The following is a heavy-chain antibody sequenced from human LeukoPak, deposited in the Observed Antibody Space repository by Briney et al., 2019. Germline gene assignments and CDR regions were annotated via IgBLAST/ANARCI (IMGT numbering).Heavy chain of an antibody. D-gene: IGHD3-10*01. CDR1: GYTFTGYY. J-gene: IGHJ4*02. V-gene: IGHV1-2*02. CDR3: ASSGLWFGDLN. CDR2: INLNSGVT. Sequence: ASVKVSCKASGYTFTGYYMHWVRQASGQGLEWMGWINLNSGVTNYPQNFEGRVTMTRDTSITTAYMELRSLKSDDTAVFYCASSGLWFGDLNWGQGTLVTVSS.